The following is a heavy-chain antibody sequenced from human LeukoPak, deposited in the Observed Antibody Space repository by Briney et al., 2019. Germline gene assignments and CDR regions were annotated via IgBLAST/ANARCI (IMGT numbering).Heavy chain of an antibody. CDR1: GYSFTSYW. J-gene: IGHJ3*02. D-gene: IGHD3-10*01. Sequence: GESLKISCKGSGYSFTSYWIGWVRQMPGKGLEWVGIIYPGDSDTRYNPSFQGQVTISADKSISTAYLQWSSLKASDTAMYYCARTDYYGSGTYAFDIWGQGTMVTVSS. CDR2: IYPGDSDT. CDR3: ARTDYYGSGTYAFDI. V-gene: IGHV5-51*01.